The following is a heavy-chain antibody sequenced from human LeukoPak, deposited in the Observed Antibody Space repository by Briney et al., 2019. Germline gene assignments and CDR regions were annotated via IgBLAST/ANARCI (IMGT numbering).Heavy chain of an antibody. J-gene: IGHJ3*02. CDR2: ISASGNYI. Sequence: TGGSLRLSCAAPGFSFNSYSMDWVRQAPGRGREWVSSISASGNYIYYADSVKGRFTISRDSAENSLYLQMNSLGAEDTAVYYCARGLYYYGTDAFDIWGQGTMVTVS. CDR3: ARGLYYYGTDAFDI. CDR1: GFSFNSYS. D-gene: IGHD3-16*01. V-gene: IGHV3-21*01.